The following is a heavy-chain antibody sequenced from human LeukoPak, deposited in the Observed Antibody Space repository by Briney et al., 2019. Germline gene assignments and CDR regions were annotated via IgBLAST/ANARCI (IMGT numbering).Heavy chain of an antibody. Sequence: ASVKVSCKVSGNTLTELSMHWVRQVPGKGLEWMGGFDPEHGETIYAQKFQGRVTMTEDTSTDTAYMELSTLKSEDTAVYYCARERASGKPEDAFDIWGQGTMVTVSS. CDR2: FDPEHGET. CDR1: GNTLTELS. V-gene: IGHV1-24*01. J-gene: IGHJ3*02. CDR3: ARERASGKPEDAFDI.